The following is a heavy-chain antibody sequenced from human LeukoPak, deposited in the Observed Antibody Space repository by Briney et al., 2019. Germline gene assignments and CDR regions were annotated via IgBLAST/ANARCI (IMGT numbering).Heavy chain of an antibody. V-gene: IGHV4-34*01. D-gene: IGHD3-3*01. CDR2: INDYTGDT. CDR3: ASRRYDHNMDV. J-gene: IGHJ6*03. Sequence: PSETLSLTCTVFGGSFTDYFWTWIRHSPGKGLEWIGEINDYTGDTKYNPSLNSRVSVSLEKSKNQFSLRLSSVTAADTAVYYCASRRYDHNMDVWGKGTTVTVSS. CDR1: GGSFTDYF.